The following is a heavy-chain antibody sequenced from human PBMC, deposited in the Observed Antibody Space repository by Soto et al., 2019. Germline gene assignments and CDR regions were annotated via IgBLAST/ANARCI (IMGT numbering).Heavy chain of an antibody. V-gene: IGHV3-30-3*01. J-gene: IGHJ4*02. D-gene: IGHD5-12*01. CDR1: GFTFSSYA. CDR3: ERDGRAYSGQDYLDF. Sequence: QSGGSLRLSCAASGFTFSSYAMHWVRQAPGEGLEWVAVISFHGTNKNYADSVKGRFTISRDNSNNTVFLEMNSLRPEDTAMYYCERDGRAYSGQDYLDFWGQGTPVTVSS. CDR2: ISFHGTNK.